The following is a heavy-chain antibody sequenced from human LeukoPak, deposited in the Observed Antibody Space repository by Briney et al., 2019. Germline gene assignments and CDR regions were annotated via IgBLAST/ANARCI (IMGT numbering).Heavy chain of an antibody. CDR3: AIRVETAAKYFDF. CDR1: SYSFSTPDY. V-gene: IGHV4-38-2*02. J-gene: IGHJ4*02. Sequence: SETLSLTCTVSSYSFSTPDYWGWIRQSPGKGLEWIGSFYLDGNIYYNPSLENRVTTSLDTSKNQFSLRLNSVTAADTAIYYCAIRVETAAKYFDFWGQGTLVTVSS. D-gene: IGHD2-15*01. CDR2: FYLDGNI.